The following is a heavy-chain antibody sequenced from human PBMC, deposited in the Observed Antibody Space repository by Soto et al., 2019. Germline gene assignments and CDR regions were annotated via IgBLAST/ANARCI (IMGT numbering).Heavy chain of an antibody. J-gene: IGHJ4*01. V-gene: IGHV1-8*01. CDR2: MNPSSGET. Sequence: GAAVNVSCKTSGYNFTNFDIYWVRQAPGRGLVWMGGMNPSSGETGYAQNFQGRVTMTRDISIRTFFMQLTSLISEDTAIYYCARLAEYCNGIKCYSSFDFWGRGTQVTVSS. CDR1: GYNFTNFD. CDR3: ARLAEYCNGIKCYSSFDF. D-gene: IGHD2-15*01.